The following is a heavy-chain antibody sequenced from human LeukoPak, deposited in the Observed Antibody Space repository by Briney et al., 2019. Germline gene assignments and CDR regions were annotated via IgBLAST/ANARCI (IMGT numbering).Heavy chain of an antibody. CDR1: GFTFSSYG. CDR2: IWYDGSNK. D-gene: IGHD5-12*01. V-gene: IGHV3-33*01. J-gene: IGHJ6*02. CDR3: ARDRSGYDYVSYYYGMDV. Sequence: GGSLRLSCAASGFTFSSYGMHWVRPAPGKGLEWVAVIWYDGSNKYYADSVKGRFTISRDNSKNTLYLQMNSLRAEDTAVYYCARDRSGYDYVSYYYGMDVRGQGTTVTVSS.